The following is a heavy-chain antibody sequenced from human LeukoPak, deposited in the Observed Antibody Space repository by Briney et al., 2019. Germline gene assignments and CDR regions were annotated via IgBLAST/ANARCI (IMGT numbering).Heavy chain of an antibody. CDR2: INRDGSER. V-gene: IGHV3-7*03. CDR1: GFTVSNYW. CDR3: ARRNAMDV. Sequence: GGSLRLSCAASGFTVSNYWMTWVRQAPGKGLEWVANINRDGSERYYVDSVKGRFTISRDDAKSSLYLQMSSLRAEDTAVYYCARRNAMDVWGQGTTVIVFS. J-gene: IGHJ6*02.